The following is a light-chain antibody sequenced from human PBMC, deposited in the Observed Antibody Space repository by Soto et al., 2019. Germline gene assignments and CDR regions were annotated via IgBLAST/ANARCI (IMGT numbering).Light chain of an antibody. Sequence: IQMTQSPSTLSGSVGDRVTIPCRASQTISSWSAWYQQKPGKAPKLLIYKASTLKSGVPSRFSGSGSGTEFTLTISSLQPDDFATYYCQHYNSYSEAFGQGTKVDIK. CDR3: QHYNSYSEA. J-gene: IGKJ1*01. V-gene: IGKV1-5*03. CDR1: QTISSW. CDR2: KAS.